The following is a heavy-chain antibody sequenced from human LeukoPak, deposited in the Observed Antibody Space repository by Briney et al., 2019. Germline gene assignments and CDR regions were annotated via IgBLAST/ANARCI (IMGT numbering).Heavy chain of an antibody. J-gene: IGHJ6*02. Sequence: GESLKISCKGSGYSFTSYWVSWVRQMPGKGLEWMGRIDPSDSYTNYSPSFQGHVTISADKSISTAYLQWSSLKAPDSAMYYCARSKSRVTSIDGMDVWGQGTTVTVS. CDR2: IDPSDSYT. V-gene: IGHV5-10-1*01. CDR1: GYSFTSYW. D-gene: IGHD6-6*01. CDR3: ARSKSRVTSIDGMDV.